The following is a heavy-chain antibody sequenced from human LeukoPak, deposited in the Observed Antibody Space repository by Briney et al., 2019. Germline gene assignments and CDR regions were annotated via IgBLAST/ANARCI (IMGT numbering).Heavy chain of an antibody. D-gene: IGHD3-3*01. Sequence: ASVKVSCKVSGYTLTELSMHWVRQAPGKGLEWMGGFDPEDGETIYAQKFQGRVTMTEDTSTDTPYMELSSLRSEDTAVYYCATPRSLRFLEWLSSHAFDIWGQGTMVTVSS. V-gene: IGHV1-24*01. J-gene: IGHJ3*02. CDR1: GYTLTELS. CDR2: FDPEDGET. CDR3: ATPRSLRFLEWLSSHAFDI.